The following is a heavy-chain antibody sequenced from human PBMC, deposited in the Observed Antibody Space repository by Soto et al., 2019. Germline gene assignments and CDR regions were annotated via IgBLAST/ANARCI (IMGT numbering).Heavy chain of an antibody. V-gene: IGHV4-31*02. CDR2: IYNSGST. J-gene: IGHJ4*01. D-gene: IGHD5-12*01. Sequence: CQQQRKGLEWIGDIYNSGSTHYNPSLKSRVSILLDTSNNHFSLKLTSVTAADTAVYYCARYKSDIAMPRLYYFSYWGHGTLVTV. CDR3: ARYKSDIAMPRLYYFSY.